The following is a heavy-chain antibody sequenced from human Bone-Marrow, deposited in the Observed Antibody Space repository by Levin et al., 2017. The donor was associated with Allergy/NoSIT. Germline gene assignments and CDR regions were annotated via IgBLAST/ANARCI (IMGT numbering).Heavy chain of an antibody. CDR3: AKAMEASSLFDS. J-gene: IGHJ4*02. D-gene: IGHD6-6*01. Sequence: QTGGSLRLSCVASGFTFDDYAMHWVRQAPGKGLEWVSLVSWDGGSTYYADSVKGRFSISRDNTKNSLYLHMNSLRPEDTALYYCAKAMEASSLFDSWGQGTLVTVSS. CDR2: VSWDGGST. CDR1: GFTFDDYA. V-gene: IGHV3-43D*03.